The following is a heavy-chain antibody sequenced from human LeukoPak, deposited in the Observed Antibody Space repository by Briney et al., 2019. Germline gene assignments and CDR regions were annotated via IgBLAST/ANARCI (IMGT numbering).Heavy chain of an antibody. D-gene: IGHD4-17*01. V-gene: IGHV4-30-4*01. Sequence: SQTLSLTCTVSGGSISSGDYYWSWIRQPPGKGLEWIGYIYYSGSTYYNPSLKSRVTISVDTSKNQFSLKLSSVTAADTAVYYCARAGDPKGWFDPWGQGTLVTVSS. CDR1: GGSISSGDYY. CDR2: IYYSGST. J-gene: IGHJ5*02. CDR3: ARAGDPKGWFDP.